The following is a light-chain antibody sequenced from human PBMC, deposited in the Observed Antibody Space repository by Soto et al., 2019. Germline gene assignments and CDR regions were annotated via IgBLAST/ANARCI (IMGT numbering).Light chain of an antibody. CDR3: QTWGTGIWV. CDR2: LNRDGSH. J-gene: IGLJ3*02. Sequence: QLVLTQSPSASASLGASVKLTCTLSSGHISYAIAWHQQQPEKGPRYLMELNRDGSHSKGDGIPDRFSGSSSGTERYLTISSLQSEDEADYYCQTWGTGIWVFGGGTKLTVL. V-gene: IGLV4-69*01. CDR1: SGHISYA.